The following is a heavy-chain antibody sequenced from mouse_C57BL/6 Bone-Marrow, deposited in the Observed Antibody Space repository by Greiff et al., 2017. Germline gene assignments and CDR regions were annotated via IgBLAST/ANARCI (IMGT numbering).Heavy chain of an antibody. CDR3: ARGGYGQYYAMDY. V-gene: IGHV1-81*01. J-gene: IGHJ4*01. D-gene: IGHD1-1*02. CDR2: ICPRRGNT. Sequence: QVQLQQSGAELARPGASVKLSCKASGYTFTSYGISWVKKRTGPGLEWIGEICPRRGNTYYNEKFKGKATLTAVKSSNTAYIGLGRLTSEDAAVYFCARGGYGQYYAMDYWGQGSSVTVCS. CDR1: GYTFTSYG.